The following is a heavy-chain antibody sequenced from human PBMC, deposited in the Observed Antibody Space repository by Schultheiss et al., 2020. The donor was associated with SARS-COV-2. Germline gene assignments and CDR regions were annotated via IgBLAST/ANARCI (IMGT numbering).Heavy chain of an antibody. V-gene: IGHV3-64D*06. D-gene: IGHD6-13*01. CDR2: ISSNGGST. J-gene: IGHJ4*02. Sequence: GGSLRLSCSASGFTFSSYAMHWVRQAPGKGLEYVSAISSNGGSTYYADSVKGRFTISRDNSKNTLYLQMSSLRAEDTAVYYCVKAKSSSSWYVLPFDYWGQGTLDTVSS. CDR1: GFTFSSYA. CDR3: VKAKSSSSWYVLPFDY.